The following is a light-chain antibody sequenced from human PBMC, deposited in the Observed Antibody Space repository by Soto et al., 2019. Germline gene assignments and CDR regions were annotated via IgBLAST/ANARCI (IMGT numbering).Light chain of an antibody. CDR2: KDN. CDR1: MLAKKY. CDR3: YSVADNYVV. V-gene: IGLV3-27*01. J-gene: IGLJ3*02. Sequence: SYELTQPSSVSVSPGQTARITCSGEMLAKKYSRWFQQKPGQAPVLLIYKDNERPSGIPERFSGSSSGTTVTLTISGAQVEDEADYHCYSVADNYVVFGGGTKLTVL.